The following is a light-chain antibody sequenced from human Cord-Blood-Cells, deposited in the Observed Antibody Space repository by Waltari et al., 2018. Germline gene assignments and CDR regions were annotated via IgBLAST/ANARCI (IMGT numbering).Light chain of an antibody. Sequence: QSALTQPASVSGSPGQSITISCTGTSSDVGGYNYVSWYQQHPGKAPKLMIYEVSNRPSGVSSPFSGSKSGNTASLTISGLQAEYEADYYCSSYTSSSTLYVVFGGGTKLTVL. CDR3: SSYTSSSTLYVV. CDR2: EVS. V-gene: IGLV2-14*01. J-gene: IGLJ2*01. CDR1: SSDVGGYNY.